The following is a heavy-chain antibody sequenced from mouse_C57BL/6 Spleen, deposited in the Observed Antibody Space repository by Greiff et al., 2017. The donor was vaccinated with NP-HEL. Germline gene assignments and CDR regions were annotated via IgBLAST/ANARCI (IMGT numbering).Heavy chain of an antibody. Sequence: DVHLVESGGGLVKPGGSLKLSCAASGFTFSSYAMSWVRQTPEKRLEWVATISDGGSYTYYPDNVKGRFTISRDNAKNNLYLQMSHLKSEDTAMYYCARGDYYSNVFDYWGQGTTLTVSS. J-gene: IGHJ2*01. CDR1: GFTFSSYA. D-gene: IGHD2-5*01. CDR3: ARGDYYSNVFDY. CDR2: ISDGGSYT. V-gene: IGHV5-4*01.